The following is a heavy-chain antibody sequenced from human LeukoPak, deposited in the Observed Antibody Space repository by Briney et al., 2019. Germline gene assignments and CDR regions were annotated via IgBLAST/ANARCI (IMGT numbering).Heavy chain of an antibody. CDR2: IYSGGST. Sequence: GGSLRLSCAASGFTFSSYAMHWVRQAPGKGLEWVSVIYSGGSTYYADSVKGRFTISRDNSKNTLYLQMNSLRAEDTAVYYCAREIYDSSGYYYDYWGQGTLVTVSS. CDR3: AREIYDSSGYYYDY. V-gene: IGHV3-53*01. CDR1: GFTFSSYA. D-gene: IGHD3-22*01. J-gene: IGHJ4*02.